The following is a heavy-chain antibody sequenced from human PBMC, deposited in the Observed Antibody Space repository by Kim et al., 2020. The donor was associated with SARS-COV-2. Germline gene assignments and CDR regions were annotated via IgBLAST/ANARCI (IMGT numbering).Heavy chain of an antibody. D-gene: IGHD1-7*01. Sequence: GGSLRLSCAASGFTFSNYAMSWVRQAPGKGLEWVSSIGGNDGNTYYADSVKGRVIISRDNSKNKLYLHMRSLRAEDNASYYCEKLLTGTMFWYFDLWGRG. CDR2: IGGNDGNT. CDR1: GFTFSNYA. CDR3: EKLLTGTMFWYFDL. J-gene: IGHJ2*01. V-gene: IGHV3-23*01.